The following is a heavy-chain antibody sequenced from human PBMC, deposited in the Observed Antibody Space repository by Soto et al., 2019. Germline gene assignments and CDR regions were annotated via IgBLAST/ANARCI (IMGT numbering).Heavy chain of an antibody. D-gene: IGHD1-26*01. CDR3: AGPDPGAHKPYYYYGMDV. CDR1: GYSFTSYW. V-gene: IGHV5-51*01. Sequence: GESLKISCKGSGYSFTSYWIGWVRQMPGKGLEWMGIIYPGDSDTRYSPSFQGQVTISADKSISTAYLQWSSLKASDTAMYYCAGPDPGAHKPYYYYGMDVWGQGTTVTAP. J-gene: IGHJ6*02. CDR2: IYPGDSDT.